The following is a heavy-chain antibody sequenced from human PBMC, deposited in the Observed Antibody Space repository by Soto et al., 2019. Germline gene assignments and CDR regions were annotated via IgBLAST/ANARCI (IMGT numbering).Heavy chain of an antibody. D-gene: IGHD2-15*01. Sequence: QVQLVQSGAEVKKPGASVKVSCKASGYTLTSYGISWVRQAPGQGLEWMGWISAYNGNTNYAQKLQGRVTMTTDTSTSRAYMELRSLRSDDTAVYYCARSIIGYCSGGSCYAYFDIWGQGTMVTVSS. CDR1: GYTLTSYG. V-gene: IGHV1-18*01. CDR2: ISAYNGNT. CDR3: ARSIIGYCSGGSCYAYFDI. J-gene: IGHJ3*02.